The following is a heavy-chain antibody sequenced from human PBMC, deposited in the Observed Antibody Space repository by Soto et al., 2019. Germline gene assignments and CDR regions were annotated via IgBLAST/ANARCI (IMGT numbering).Heavy chain of an antibody. CDR2: IYYSGST. Sequence: QVQLQESGPGLVKPSETLSLTCTASGGSISSYYWRWVRQPPGKGLEWIGYIYYSGSTNYNTSLKRRVTISVDTSKNQFSLMLRSVTAADAAVYYCAAQGGGFAVPAAMAFDYWGQGTLVTVSS. J-gene: IGHJ4*02. CDR3: AAQGGGFAVPAAMAFDY. D-gene: IGHD2-2*01. CDR1: GGSISSYY. V-gene: IGHV4-59*08.